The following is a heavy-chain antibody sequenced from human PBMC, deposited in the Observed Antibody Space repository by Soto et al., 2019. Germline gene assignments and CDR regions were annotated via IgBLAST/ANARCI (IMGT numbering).Heavy chain of an antibody. CDR1: GGSISSGGYY. CDR2: INYSGST. J-gene: IGHJ6*02. CDR3: ARVCGGDCHYGMDV. D-gene: IGHD2-21*02. V-gene: IGHV4-31*03. Sequence: QVQLQESGPGLVKPSQTLSLTCTVSGGSISSGGYYWSWIRQHPGKGREWIGYINYSGSTYYNPSRKGRVTISLDTSKNHFSLKLSSVTAADTAVYYCARVCGGDCHYGMDVWGQGTTVTVSS.